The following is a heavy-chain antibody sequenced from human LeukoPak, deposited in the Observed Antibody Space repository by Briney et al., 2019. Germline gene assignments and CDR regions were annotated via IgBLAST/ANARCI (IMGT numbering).Heavy chain of an antibody. CDR2: ISYDGSNK. Sequence: PGGSPRLSCAASGFTFSSYAMHWVRQAPGKGLEWVAVISYDGSNKYYADSVKGRFTISRDNSKNTLYLQMNSLRAEDTAVYYCARRDAEYQLPPYGMDVWGKGTTVTVSS. D-gene: IGHD2-2*01. J-gene: IGHJ6*04. V-gene: IGHV3-30*04. CDR3: ARRDAEYQLPPYGMDV. CDR1: GFTFSSYA.